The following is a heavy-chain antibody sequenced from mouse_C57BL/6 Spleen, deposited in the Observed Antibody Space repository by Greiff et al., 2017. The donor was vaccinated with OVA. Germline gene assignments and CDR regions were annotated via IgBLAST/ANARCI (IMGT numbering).Heavy chain of an antibody. D-gene: IGHD1-1*01. V-gene: IGHV1-52*01. CDR1: GYTFTSYW. CDR3: ARSPDYYGSSYNDY. J-gene: IGHJ2*01. CDR2: IDPSDSET. Sequence: QVQLKQPGAELVRPGSSVKLSCKASGYTFTSYWMHWVKQRPIQGLEWIGNIDPSDSETHYNQKFKDKATLTVDKASSTAYMQLSSLTSEDSAVYYSARSPDYYGSSYNDYWGQGTTLTVSA.